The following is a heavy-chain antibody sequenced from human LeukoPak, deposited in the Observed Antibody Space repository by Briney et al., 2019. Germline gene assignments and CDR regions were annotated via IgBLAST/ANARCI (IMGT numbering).Heavy chain of an antibody. CDR2: INQDGSEK. CDR1: GFTISSYW. D-gene: IGHD3-10*01. Sequence: GWSLRLSCAASGFTISSYWMSWVRQAPGKGLEWVANINQDGSEKYYVDSVKGRFTISRDNAKNSLYLQMNSLRAEDTAVYYCARDYGSGSYYNTAYWGQGTLVTVSS. V-gene: IGHV3-7*01. CDR3: ARDYGSGSYYNTAY. J-gene: IGHJ4*02.